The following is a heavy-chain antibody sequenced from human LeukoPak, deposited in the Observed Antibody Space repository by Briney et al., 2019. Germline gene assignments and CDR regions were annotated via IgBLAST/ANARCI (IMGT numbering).Heavy chain of an antibody. CDR3: ARHDNILTGYNLGYFAD. CDR1: GGSISSYY. D-gene: IGHD3-9*01. CDR2: IYDSGST. Sequence: SETLSLTCSVSGGSISSYYWSWLRQPPGKGLEWIGYIYDSGSTNYNPSLKSRVTISVDTSKNHFSLKLHSVTAAHTAVYYCARHDNILTGYNLGYFADWGQGTLVTVSS. V-gene: IGHV4-59*08. J-gene: IGHJ4*02.